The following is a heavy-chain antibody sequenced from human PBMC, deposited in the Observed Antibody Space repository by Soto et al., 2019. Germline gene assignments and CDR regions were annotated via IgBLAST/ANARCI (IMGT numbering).Heavy chain of an antibody. CDR1: GFTFSHYP. V-gene: IGHV3-23*01. Sequence: EVQVSESGGGLVQLGGSLRLSCATSGFTFSHYPMNWVRQAPGKGLEWVSGISAGGDRTYYADSVKGRFTIFRDNSKNSVSLQMNSLRVEDTAVYYCARRVWGQGTLVTVSS. CDR2: ISAGGDRT. CDR3: ARRV. J-gene: IGHJ4*02.